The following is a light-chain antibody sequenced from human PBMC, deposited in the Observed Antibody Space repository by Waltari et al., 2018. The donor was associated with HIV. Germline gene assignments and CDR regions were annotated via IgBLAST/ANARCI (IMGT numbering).Light chain of an antibody. Sequence: VLTQTPAFSRVVLGQPASISCRSSESLEHGGGGVYLSWLHQRPGQPPRLLLYNIYKRCAGVPDRFSGSGSGTDFGLKVSRVEADDVGVYYCVQATQCPRTFGPRTTVKI. CDR1: ESLEHGGGGVY. CDR3: VQATQCPRT. J-gene: IGKJ4*02. CDR2: NIY. V-gene: IGKV2-24*01.